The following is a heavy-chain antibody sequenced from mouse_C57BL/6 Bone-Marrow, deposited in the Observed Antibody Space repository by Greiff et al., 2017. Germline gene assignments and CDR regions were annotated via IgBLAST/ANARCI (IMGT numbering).Heavy chain of an antibody. V-gene: IGHV1-54*01. J-gene: IGHJ2*01. CDR3: ARRGGNYVDY. Sequence: QVQLKESGAELVRPGTSVKVSCKASGYAFTNYLIEWVKQRPGQGLEWIGVINPGSGGTNYNEKFKGKATLTADKSSSTAYMQLSSLTSEDSAVYFFARRGGNYVDYWGQGTTLTVSS. D-gene: IGHD1-1*02. CDR1: GYAFTNYL. CDR2: INPGSGGT.